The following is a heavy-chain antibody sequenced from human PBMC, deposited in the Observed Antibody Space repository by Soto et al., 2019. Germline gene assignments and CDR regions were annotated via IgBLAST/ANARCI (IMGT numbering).Heavy chain of an antibody. Sequence: EVQLVESGGGLVKPGWSLRLSCAASGFTFSSYSMNWVRQAPGKGLEWVSSMSSGSTYIYYTDSVKDRFTISRDNSKNSLYLQMNSLRDEYTAVYYCARYVQVGEHPYYFDSWGQGTLVTVSS. D-gene: IGHD1-26*01. CDR1: GFTFSSYS. CDR3: ARYVQVGEHPYYFDS. V-gene: IGHV3-21*01. CDR2: MSSGSTYI. J-gene: IGHJ4*02.